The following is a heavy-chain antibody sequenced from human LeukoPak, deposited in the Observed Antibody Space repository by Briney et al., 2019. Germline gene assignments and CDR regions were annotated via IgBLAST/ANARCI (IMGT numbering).Heavy chain of an antibody. CDR3: ARVVRIVGATRFDP. V-gene: IGHV3-7*01. J-gene: IGHJ5*02. Sequence: PGGTLRLSCAASGFTFSSYWMSWVRQAPGKGLEWVANIKQDGSEKYYVDSVKGRFTISRDNAKNSLYLQMNSLRAEDTAVYYCARVVRIVGATRFDPWGQGTLVTVSS. CDR2: IKQDGSEK. D-gene: IGHD1-26*01. CDR1: GFTFSSYW.